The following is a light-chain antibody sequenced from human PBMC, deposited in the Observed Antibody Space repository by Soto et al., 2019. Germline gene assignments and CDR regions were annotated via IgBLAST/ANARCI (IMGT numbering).Light chain of an antibody. Sequence: ILMTQSPATLSVSPGERATLSCRASQSVSNNLAWYQQKPGQAPRLLIYDASTRATGIPARFSGSGSGTEFTPTISGLQSEDCAVYDCQQYNNWPPWTFGQGTKVEIK. CDR3: QQYNNWPPWT. CDR2: DAS. CDR1: QSVSNN. V-gene: IGKV3-15*01. J-gene: IGKJ1*01.